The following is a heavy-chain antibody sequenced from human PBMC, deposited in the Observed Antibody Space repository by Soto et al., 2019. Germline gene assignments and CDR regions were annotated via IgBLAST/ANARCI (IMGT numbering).Heavy chain of an antibody. V-gene: IGHV1-18*01. J-gene: IGHJ4*02. CDR3: ARDGDYDSSGYSAWADY. D-gene: IGHD3-22*01. CDR2: ISAYNGNT. CDR1: GYTFTSYG. Sequence: QVQLVQSGAEVKKPGASVKVSCKASGYTFTSYGISWVRQAPGQGLEWMGWISAYNGNTNYAQKLQGRVIMTTDTSKSIAYMELRSLRSDDTAVYYCARDGDYDSSGYSAWADYWGQGTLVTVSS.